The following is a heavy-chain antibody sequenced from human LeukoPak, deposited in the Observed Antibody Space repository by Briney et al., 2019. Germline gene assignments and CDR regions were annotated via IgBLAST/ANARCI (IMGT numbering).Heavy chain of an antibody. D-gene: IGHD2-15*01. J-gene: IGHJ3*02. CDR1: GGSISSGGYY. Sequence: SQTLSLTCTVSGGSISSGGYYWSWIRQHPGKGLEWIGYIYYSGSAYYNPSLRSRVTISVDTSKNQFSLRLSSVTAADTAVYFCARRRVVVASTDGASGAFDIWGQGTMVTVSS. V-gene: IGHV4-31*03. CDR2: IYYSGSA. CDR3: ARRRVVVASTDGASGAFDI.